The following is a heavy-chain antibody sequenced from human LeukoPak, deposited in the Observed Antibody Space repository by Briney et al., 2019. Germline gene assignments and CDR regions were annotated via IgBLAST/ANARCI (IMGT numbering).Heavy chain of an antibody. V-gene: IGHV3-7*01. Sequence: GGSLRLSCAASGFTFNNYWMTWVRQAPGKGLEWVANIKQDGSEKYYVDSVKGRFTISRDNAKNSLYLQMNSLRAEDTAVYYCAGYTAMVGYFDYWGQGTLVTLSS. J-gene: IGHJ4*02. CDR3: AGYTAMVGYFDY. CDR1: GFTFNNYW. CDR2: IKQDGSEK. D-gene: IGHD5-18*01.